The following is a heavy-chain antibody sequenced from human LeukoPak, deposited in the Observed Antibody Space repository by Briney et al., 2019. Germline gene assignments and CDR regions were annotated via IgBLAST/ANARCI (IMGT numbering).Heavy chain of an antibody. CDR1: GGSVSDYY. D-gene: IGHD3-3*01. V-gene: IGHV4-34*01. CDR3: SLEWLH. Sequence: KPSETLSLTCAVYGGSVSDYYWTWIRQLPGKGLEWIGEINQSGTTYYNTSLKSRVTISPNTSKNQVSLKLTSVTAADTAVYYCSLEWLHWGQGTLVTVSS. CDR2: INQSGTT. J-gene: IGHJ4*02.